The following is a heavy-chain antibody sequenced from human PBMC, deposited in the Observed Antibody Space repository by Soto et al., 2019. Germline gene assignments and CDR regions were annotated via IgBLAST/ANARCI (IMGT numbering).Heavy chain of an antibody. D-gene: IGHD6-13*01. CDR2: IYYRGST. Sequence: PSETLSLTCTVSGGSISSGGYYWSWIRQHPGKGLEWIGYIYYRGSTYYNPSLKSRVTISVDTSKNQFSLKLSSVTAADTAVYYCARGVRWGQLVRSYFDYWGQGTLVTVSS. CDR1: GGSISSGGYY. CDR3: ARGVRWGQLVRSYFDY. J-gene: IGHJ4*02. V-gene: IGHV4-31*03.